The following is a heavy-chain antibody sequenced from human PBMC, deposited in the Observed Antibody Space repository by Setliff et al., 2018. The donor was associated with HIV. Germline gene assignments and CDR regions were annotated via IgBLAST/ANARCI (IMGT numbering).Heavy chain of an antibody. CDR1: GYTFTSYG. V-gene: IGHV1-18*01. CDR3: ARVSRGIFDSWPPCY. CDR2: INAYNGNA. Sequence: ASVKVSCKASGYTFTSYGISWVRQAPGQGLEWMGWINAYNGNANYVQDLQGRVTMTTDRSTSTAYMELRSLRSDDTAVYYCARVSRGIFDSWPPCYWGQGTLVTV. J-gene: IGHJ4*02. D-gene: IGHD3-9*01.